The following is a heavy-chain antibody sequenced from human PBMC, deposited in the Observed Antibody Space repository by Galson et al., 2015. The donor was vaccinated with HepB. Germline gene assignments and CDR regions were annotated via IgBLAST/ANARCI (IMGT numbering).Heavy chain of an antibody. J-gene: IGHJ5*02. Sequence: SLRLSCAASGFTFSNYWMTWVRQAPGKGLEWVANIKQDGSEQYYVDSVKGRFTISRDNAKNSLYLQVSSLRREDTAVYFCAREGSCDVSGKNCYTGAWSDPRGQGALVTVFS. CDR2: IKQDGSEQ. CDR3: AREGSCDVSGKNCYTGAWSDP. CDR1: GFTFSNYW. D-gene: IGHD2-2*02. V-gene: IGHV3-7*03.